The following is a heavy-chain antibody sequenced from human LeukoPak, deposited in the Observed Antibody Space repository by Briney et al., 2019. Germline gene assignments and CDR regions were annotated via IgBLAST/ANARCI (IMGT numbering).Heavy chain of an antibody. J-gene: IGHJ4*02. D-gene: IGHD2-2*01. V-gene: IGHV1-69*01. Sequence: RXXXIPXFGTGNYAQKVQGRVTITADESTSTAYMVLSSLRSEDTAVYYCARGSDGYCSSTSCYYFDYWGQGTLVTVSS. CDR3: ARGSDGYCSSTSCYYFDY. CDR2: XIPXFGTG.